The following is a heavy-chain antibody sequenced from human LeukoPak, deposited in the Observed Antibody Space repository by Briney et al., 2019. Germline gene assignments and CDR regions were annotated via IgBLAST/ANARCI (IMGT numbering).Heavy chain of an antibody. D-gene: IGHD6-13*01. J-gene: IGHJ5*02. CDR2: IYYSGST. CDR3: ARGDSSSWYYWFDP. Sequence: PSQTLSLTCTVSGGSISSGDYYWSWIRQPPGKGLEWIGYIYYSGSTYYNPSLKSRVTISVDTSKNQFSLKLSSVTAADTAVYYCARGDSSSWYYWFDPWGQGTLVTVSS. V-gene: IGHV4-30-4*01. CDR1: GGSISSGDYY.